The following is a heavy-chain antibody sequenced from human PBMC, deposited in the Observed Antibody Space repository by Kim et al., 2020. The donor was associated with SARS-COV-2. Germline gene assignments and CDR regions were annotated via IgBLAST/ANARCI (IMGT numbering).Heavy chain of an antibody. CDR2: ISGSGGST. CDR3: AKNVEEGKKKIRFLEWLFIYYYGMDV. J-gene: IGHJ6*02. V-gene: IGHV3-23*01. Sequence: GGSLRLSCAASGFTFSSYAMSWVRQAPGKGLEWVSAISGSGGSTYYADSVKGRFTISRDNSKNTLYLQMNSLRAEDTAVYYCAKNVEEGKKKIRFLEWLFIYYYGMDVWGQGTTVTVSS. D-gene: IGHD3-3*01. CDR1: GFTFSSYA.